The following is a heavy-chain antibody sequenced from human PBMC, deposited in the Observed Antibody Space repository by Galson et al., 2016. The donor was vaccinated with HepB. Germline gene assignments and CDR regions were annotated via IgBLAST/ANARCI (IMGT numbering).Heavy chain of an antibody. V-gene: IGHV3-64D*06. CDR3: VKDGGDFDWFPPDAFDI. CDR2: ISSNGGST. D-gene: IGHD3-9*01. J-gene: IGHJ3*02. CDR1: GFTFSSYA. Sequence: CAASGFTFSSYAMHWVRQAPGKGLEYVSAISSNGGSTYYADSVKGRFTISRDNSKNTLYLQMSSLRAEDTAVYYCVKDGGDFDWFPPDAFDIWGQGTMVTVSS.